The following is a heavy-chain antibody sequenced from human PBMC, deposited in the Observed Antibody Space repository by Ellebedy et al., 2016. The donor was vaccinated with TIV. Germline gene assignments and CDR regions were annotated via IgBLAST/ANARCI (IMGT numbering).Heavy chain of an antibody. CDR1: GYTLTEIS. V-gene: IGHV1-24*01. J-gene: IGHJ4*02. CDR2: FDPEDGET. D-gene: IGHD6-19*01. CDR3: LTRRLVGFDY. Sequence: ASVKVSCXVSGYTLTEISMHWVRQAPGKGLEWMGGFDPEDGETIYAQEFQDRVTMTEDTSTDTAYMELTSLRSEDTAVYYCLTRRLVGFDYWGQGTLVTVSS.